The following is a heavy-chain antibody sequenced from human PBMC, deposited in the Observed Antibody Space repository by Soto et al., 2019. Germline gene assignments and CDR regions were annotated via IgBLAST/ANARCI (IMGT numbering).Heavy chain of an antibody. V-gene: IGHV3-30*03. CDR2: ISNDGSNI. D-gene: IGHD2-21*02. CDR3: AANPQDTHCGGDCYIDY. Sequence: QVQLVESGGGVVQPRRSLRLSCAASGFIFSSYGMHWVRQAPGKGLEWVAFISNDGSNIYYADSVQGRFTISRDNSKSTLYLQMNSLRAEDTAMYSCAANPQDTHCGGDCYIDYWGQGTLVTVSS. J-gene: IGHJ4*02. CDR1: GFIFSSYG.